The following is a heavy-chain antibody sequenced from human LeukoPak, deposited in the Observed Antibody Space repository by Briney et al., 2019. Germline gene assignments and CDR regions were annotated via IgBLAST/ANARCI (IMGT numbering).Heavy chain of an antibody. D-gene: IGHD6-19*01. V-gene: IGHV4-39*01. Sequence: SETLSLTCTVSGGSISSNSYYWGWIRQPPGKGLEWIGSIYYSGSTYYNPSLKSRVTISVDTSKNQFSLKLSSVTAADTAVYYCARFPQWLSPPFDYWGQGTLVTVSS. CDR1: GGSISSNSYY. CDR2: IYYSGST. CDR3: ARFPQWLSPPFDY. J-gene: IGHJ4*02.